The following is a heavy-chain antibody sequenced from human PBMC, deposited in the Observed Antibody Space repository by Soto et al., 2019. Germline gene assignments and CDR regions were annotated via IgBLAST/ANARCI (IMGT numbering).Heavy chain of an antibody. V-gene: IGHV1-46*01. D-gene: IGHD6-13*01. CDR3: ARDTIAAAGTRHRDYYGMDV. CDR2: INPSGGST. CDR1: GYTFTSYY. J-gene: IGHJ6*02. Sequence: QVQLVQSGAEVKKPGASVKVSCKASGYTFTSYYMHWVRQAPGQGLEWMGIINPSGGSTSYAQKFQGRVTMTRDTSTSTVYMELSSLRSEDTAVYYCARDTIAAAGTRHRDYYGMDVWGQGTTVTVSS.